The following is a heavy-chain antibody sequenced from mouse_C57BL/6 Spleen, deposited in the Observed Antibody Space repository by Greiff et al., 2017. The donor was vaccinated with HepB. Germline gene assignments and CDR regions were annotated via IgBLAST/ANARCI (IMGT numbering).Heavy chain of an antibody. Sequence: VQLQQPGAELVRPGTSVKLSCKASGYNFTSYWMHWVKQRPGQGLEWIGVIDPSDSYTNYNQKFKGKATLTVDTASSTAYMQISSLTSEDSAVYYCVPIYYYDSSYVGYWGQGTTLAVSS. CDR1: GYNFTSYW. CDR3: VPIYYYDSSYVGY. D-gene: IGHD1-1*01. CDR2: IDPSDSYT. J-gene: IGHJ2*01. V-gene: IGHV1-59*01.